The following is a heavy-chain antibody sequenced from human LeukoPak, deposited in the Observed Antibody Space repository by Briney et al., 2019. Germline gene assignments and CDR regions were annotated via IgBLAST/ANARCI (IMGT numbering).Heavy chain of an antibody. CDR2: IRSNGDTT. CDR3: AKGAQYYGSGSHRRGHYFDS. V-gene: IGHV3-23*01. J-gene: IGHJ4*02. Sequence: GGSLKLSCEASGFNFRNYAMRWVRQSPDKGLEWISMIRSNGDTTHYSDSVRGRFSISRDNSKNTVYLQMSSLRAEDTAVYYCAKGAQYYGSGSHRRGHYFDSWGQGTLVTVSS. D-gene: IGHD3-10*01. CDR1: GFNFRNYA.